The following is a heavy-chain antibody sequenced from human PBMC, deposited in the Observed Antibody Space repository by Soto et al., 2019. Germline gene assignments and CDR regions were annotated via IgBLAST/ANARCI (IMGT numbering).Heavy chain of an antibody. CDR1: GFTFSSYV. J-gene: IGHJ4*02. V-gene: IGHV3-23*01. CDR3: AKEDSGLRIFDY. D-gene: IGHD4-17*01. Sequence: PGGSLRLSCAASGFTFSSYVMSWVRQAPGKGLEWVSVISLSGGGTYYADSVKGRFTISRDDSKNTLHLQMNSLRAEDAAIYYCAKEDSGLRIFDYWGQGTLVTVSS. CDR2: ISLSGGGT.